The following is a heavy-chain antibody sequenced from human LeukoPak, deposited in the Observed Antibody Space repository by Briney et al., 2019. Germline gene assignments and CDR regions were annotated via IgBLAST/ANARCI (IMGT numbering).Heavy chain of an antibody. V-gene: IGHV3-23*01. Sequence: PGGSLRLSCAASGFTFNIYAMSWVRQAPGQGLQWVSEISASGDSKFSAASVKGRFTISRDNSKNTVFLQMDSLRVEDTAVYYCANDDYGDYEDAFDIWGQGTMVTVSS. CDR1: GFTFNIYA. CDR2: ISASGDSK. J-gene: IGHJ3*02. D-gene: IGHD4-17*01. CDR3: ANDDYGDYEDAFDI.